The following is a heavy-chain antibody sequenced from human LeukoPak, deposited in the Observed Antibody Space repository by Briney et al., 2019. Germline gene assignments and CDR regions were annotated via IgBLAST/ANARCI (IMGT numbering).Heavy chain of an antibody. CDR3: ARMDYGDYWSRDWFDP. V-gene: IGHV3-11*01. D-gene: IGHD4-17*01. CDR1: GFTFSDYY. Sequence: GGSLRLSCAASGFTFSDYYMSWIRQAPGKGLEWVSYISSSGSTIYYTDSVKGRFTISRDNAKNSLYLQMNSLRAEDTAVYYCARMDYGDYWSRDWFDPWGQGTLVTVSS. CDR2: ISSSGSTI. J-gene: IGHJ5*02.